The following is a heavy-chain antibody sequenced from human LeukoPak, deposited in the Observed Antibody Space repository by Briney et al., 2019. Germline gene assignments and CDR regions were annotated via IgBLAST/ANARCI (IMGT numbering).Heavy chain of an antibody. V-gene: IGHV3-21*01. CDR2: ISSSSSYI. Sequence: GGSLRLSCAASGFTFSSYSMNWVRQAPGKGLEWVSSISSSSSYIYYADSVKGRFTISRDNAKNSLYLQMNSLRAEDTAVYYCARCLYYYDTSGYYQYYFDYWGQGTRVSVSS. CDR3: ARCLYYYDTSGYYQYYFDY. D-gene: IGHD3-22*01. J-gene: IGHJ4*02. CDR1: GFTFSSYS.